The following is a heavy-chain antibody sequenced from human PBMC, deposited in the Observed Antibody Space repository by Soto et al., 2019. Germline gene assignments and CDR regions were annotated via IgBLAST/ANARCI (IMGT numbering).Heavy chain of an antibody. CDR1: GYSFTSYW. D-gene: IGHD1-7*01. J-gene: IGHJ4*02. CDR2: SDPSDSYT. CDR3: ARHDYNWNYGDYYFDY. V-gene: IGHV5-10-1*03. Sequence: EVQLVQSGAEVKKPGESLRISCKGSGYSFTSYWISWGRQMPGKGLEWMGRSDPSDSYTNYSPSFQGHVTISADKSISTAYLQWSSLKASDTAMYYCARHDYNWNYGDYYFDYWGQGTLVTVSS.